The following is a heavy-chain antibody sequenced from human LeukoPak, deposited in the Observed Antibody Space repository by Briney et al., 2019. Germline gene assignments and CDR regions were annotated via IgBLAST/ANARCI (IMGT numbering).Heavy chain of an antibody. D-gene: IGHD2-15*01. V-gene: IGHV1-46*01. Sequence: ASVKVSCKASGYTFTSYYMHWVRQAPGQGLEWMGIINPSGGSTSYAQKFQGRVTMTRDTSTSTVYMELSRLRSDDTAVYYCATSTPRLWDQDAFDIWGRGTMVTVSS. CDR1: GYTFTSYY. CDR3: ATSTPRLWDQDAFDI. J-gene: IGHJ3*02. CDR2: INPSGGST.